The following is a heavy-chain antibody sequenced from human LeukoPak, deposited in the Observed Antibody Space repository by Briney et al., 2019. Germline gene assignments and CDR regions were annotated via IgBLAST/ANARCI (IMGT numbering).Heavy chain of an antibody. V-gene: IGHV4-34*01. CDR2: INHSGST. Sequence: ASETLSLTCAVYGGSFSGYYWSWIRQPPGMGLEWIGEINHSGSTNYNPSLKSRVTISVDTSKNQFSLKLSSVTAADTAVYYCARSAITYSSSENWFDPWGQGTLVTVSS. J-gene: IGHJ5*02. CDR3: ARSAITYSSSENWFDP. D-gene: IGHD6-6*01. CDR1: GGSFSGYY.